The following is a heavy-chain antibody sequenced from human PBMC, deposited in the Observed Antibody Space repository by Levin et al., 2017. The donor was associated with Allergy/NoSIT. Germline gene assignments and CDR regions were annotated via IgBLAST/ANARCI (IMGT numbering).Heavy chain of an antibody. Sequence: AGGSLRLSCAASGFTFSSYAFHWVRQAPGKGLEWVALISYDGSTKFYADSVKGRFTISRDDSKNSLYLQMNSLRPEDTALYFCARNRADHSWFDWFDPWGQGLLVTVSS. J-gene: IGHJ5*02. CDR1: GFTFSSYA. CDR3: ARNRADHSWFDWFDP. D-gene: IGHD3-10*01. V-gene: IGHV3-30-3*01. CDR2: ISYDGSTK.